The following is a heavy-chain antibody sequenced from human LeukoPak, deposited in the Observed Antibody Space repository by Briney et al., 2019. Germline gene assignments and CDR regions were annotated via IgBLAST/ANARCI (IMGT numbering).Heavy chain of an antibody. CDR3: AKTFGGGSGNPYYFDS. J-gene: IGHJ4*02. CDR2: INSGGSRT. CDR1: GFTFSSYA. D-gene: IGHD3-16*01. Sequence: PGGSRRLSCAASGFTFSSYAMTWVRQAPGKGLEWVSSINSGGSRTYYADSVKGRFTISRDNSKDTLYLQMNSLRAEDTAVYYCAKTFGGGSGNPYYFDSWGQGTLVPVSS. V-gene: IGHV3-23*01.